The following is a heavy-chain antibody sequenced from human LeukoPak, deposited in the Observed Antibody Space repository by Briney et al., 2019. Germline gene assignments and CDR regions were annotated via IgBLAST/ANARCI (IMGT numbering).Heavy chain of an antibody. Sequence: PSETLSLTCTVSGDSISNYYWSWIRQPPGEGLEWIGYIYNSGSTNLNPSLKSRVTISVDTSKNQLSLKLGSLTAADTAVYTFARGGGFFPDYYYYMDVWGKGTTVTVSS. CDR1: GDSISNYY. CDR3: ARGGGFFPDYYYYMDV. CDR2: IYNSGST. V-gene: IGHV4-59*01. J-gene: IGHJ6*03. D-gene: IGHD3-3*01.